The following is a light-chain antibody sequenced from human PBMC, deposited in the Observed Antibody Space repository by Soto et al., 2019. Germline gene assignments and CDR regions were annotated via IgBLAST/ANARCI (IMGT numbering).Light chain of an antibody. J-gene: IGLJ3*02. Sequence: QSALTQSASVSGSPGQSITISCTGTSSDVGGYNYVSWYQQHPGKAPKLIIYDVSNRPSGFSTRFSGSKSGNTASLTISGLQAEDEADYSCSSYTSTTSWVFGGGTKLTVL. CDR3: SSYTSTTSWV. CDR1: SSDVGGYNY. CDR2: DVS. V-gene: IGLV2-14*01.